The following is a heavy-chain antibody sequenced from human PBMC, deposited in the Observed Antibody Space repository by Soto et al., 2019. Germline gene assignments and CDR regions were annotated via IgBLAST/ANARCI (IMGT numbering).Heavy chain of an antibody. J-gene: IGHJ6*02. CDR1: GYTFTSYD. V-gene: IGHV1-8*01. CDR3: ARADRMAALMDYAMDV. D-gene: IGHD6-19*01. CDR2: LNPTNGDT. Sequence: QVQLVQSGAEVKKPGASVKVSCQASGYTFTSYDISWVRQAPGQGLEWMGWLNPTNGDTDYAQKFQGRVTMTRNTSMNTAYMELRSLSTDDTAVFYCARADRMAALMDYAMDVWGQGTTVTVSS.